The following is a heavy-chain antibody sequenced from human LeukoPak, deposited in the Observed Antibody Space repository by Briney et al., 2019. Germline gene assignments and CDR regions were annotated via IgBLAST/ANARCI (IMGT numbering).Heavy chain of an antibody. CDR3: AKDYKGYSYGYFDY. CDR2: IYSGGST. V-gene: IGHV3-66*01. J-gene: IGHJ4*02. Sequence: GGTLRLSCAASGFTFSSYGMSWVRQAPGKGLEWVSVIYSGGSTYYADSVKGRFTISRDNSKNTLYLQMNSLRAEDTAVYYCAKDYKGYSYGYFDYWGQGTLVTVSS. D-gene: IGHD5-18*01. CDR1: GFTFSSYG.